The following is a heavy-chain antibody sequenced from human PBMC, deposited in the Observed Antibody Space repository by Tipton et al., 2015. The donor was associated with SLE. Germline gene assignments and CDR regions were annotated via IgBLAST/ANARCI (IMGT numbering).Heavy chain of an antibody. V-gene: IGHV3-7*01. Sequence: SLRLSCAAFGFTFSSYWMSWVRQAPGKGLEWVANIEQNGSERDYVDSVKGRFTISRDNAKNSLYLQMNSLRAEDTAVYYFARDRYNSSWYSWYFDLWGRGTLVTVSS. J-gene: IGHJ2*01. CDR3: ARDRYNSSWYSWYFDL. D-gene: IGHD6-13*01. CDR1: GFTFSSYW. CDR2: IEQNGSER.